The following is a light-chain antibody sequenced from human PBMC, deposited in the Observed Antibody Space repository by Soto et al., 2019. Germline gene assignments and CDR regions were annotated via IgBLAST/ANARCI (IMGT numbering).Light chain of an antibody. V-gene: IGKV1D-13*01. CDR3: QQFNNYPLT. J-gene: IGKJ4*01. CDR1: QGVSYA. CDR2: DAS. Sequence: AIQLTQSPSSLSASVGDRVTITCRASQGVSYALAWFQQKPGKPPKLLIYDASGLESGVSSRFSGSGAGTDFTLTISSLQPEDFATYYCQQFNNYPLTFGGGTKWIS.